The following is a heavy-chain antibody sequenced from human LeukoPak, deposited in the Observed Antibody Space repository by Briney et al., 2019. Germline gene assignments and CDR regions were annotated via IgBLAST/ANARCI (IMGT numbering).Heavy chain of an antibody. CDR2: IYPADSDT. V-gene: IGHV5-51*01. D-gene: IGHD5-24*01. J-gene: IGHJ5*02. CDR3: ARGVEMATNPNWFDP. Sequence: GESLKISCKGSGYSFTNYWIGWVRQMPGKGLEWMGIIYPADSDTRYSPSFQDQVTISADKSISTAYLQWSSLKASDTAMYYCARGVEMATNPNWFDPWGQGTLVTVSS. CDR1: GYSFTNYW.